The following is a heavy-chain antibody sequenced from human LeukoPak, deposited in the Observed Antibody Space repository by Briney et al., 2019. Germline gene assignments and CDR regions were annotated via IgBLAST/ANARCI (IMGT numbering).Heavy chain of an antibody. D-gene: IGHD3-16*02. V-gene: IGHV4-4*07. CDR2: IYTSGST. Sequence: SETLSLTCTVSGGSISSYYWSWIRQPAGKGLEWIGRIYTSGSTNYNPSLKSRVTMSVDTSKNQFSLKLSSVTAADTAVYYCARTVKVWGSYRHYYYYYMDVWGKGTTVTISS. J-gene: IGHJ6*03. CDR3: ARTVKVWGSYRHYYYYYMDV. CDR1: GGSISSYY.